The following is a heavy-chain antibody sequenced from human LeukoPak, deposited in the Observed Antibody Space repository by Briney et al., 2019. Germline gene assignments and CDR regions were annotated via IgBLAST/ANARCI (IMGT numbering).Heavy chain of an antibody. CDR2: ISAYNGNT. J-gene: IGHJ4*02. Sequence: ASVKVSCKASGYTFTSYYMHWVRQAPGQGLEWMGWISAYNGNTNYAQKLQGRVTMTTDTSTSTAYMELRSLRSDDTAVYYCARGSVDVPEGYWGQGTLATVSS. V-gene: IGHV1-18*04. D-gene: IGHD1-14*01. CDR3: ARGSVDVPEGY. CDR1: GYTFTSYY.